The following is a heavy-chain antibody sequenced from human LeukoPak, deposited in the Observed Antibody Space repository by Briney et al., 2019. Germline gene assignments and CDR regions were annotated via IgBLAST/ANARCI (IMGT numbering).Heavy chain of an antibody. V-gene: IGHV3-53*01. J-gene: IGHJ3*02. CDR2: ICSGGST. Sequence: PGGSLRLSCAASGFTVSSNYMSWVRQAPGKGLEWVSVICSGGSTYYADSVKGRFTISRDNSKNTLYLQMNSLRAEDTAVYYCARVNLRRSGGAFDIWGQGTMVTVSS. D-gene: IGHD3-10*01. CDR3: ARVNLRRSGGAFDI. CDR1: GFTVSSNY.